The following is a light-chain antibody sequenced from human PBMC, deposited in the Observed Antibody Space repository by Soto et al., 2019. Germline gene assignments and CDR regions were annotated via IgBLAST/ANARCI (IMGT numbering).Light chain of an antibody. CDR2: ENN. V-gene: IGLV1-51*02. CDR3: GTWHSSLSTWV. CDR1: SSNIGNNY. Sequence: QSVLTQPPSVSAAPGQKVTISCSGTSSNIGNNYVSWYQQFPGAAPKLLIYENNKRPSGSPDRFSGSKSGTSATLGITGLQTGDEADYYCGTWHSSLSTWVFGGGTKLTVL. J-gene: IGLJ3*02.